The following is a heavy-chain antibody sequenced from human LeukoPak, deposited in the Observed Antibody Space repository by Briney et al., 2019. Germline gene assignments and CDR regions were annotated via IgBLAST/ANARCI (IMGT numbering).Heavy chain of an antibody. J-gene: IGHJ4*02. V-gene: IGHV3-7*01. CDR2: IKQDGSEK. CDR1: GFTFSSYW. CDR3: ARDGPYYDFWSGYYSYYFDY. Sequence: PGGSLRLSCAASGFTFSSYWMSWVRQAPGKGLEWVANIKQDGSEKYYVGSVKGRFTISRDNAKNSLYLQMNSLRAEDTAVYYCARDGPYYDFWSGYYSYYFDYWGQGTLVTVSS. D-gene: IGHD3-3*01.